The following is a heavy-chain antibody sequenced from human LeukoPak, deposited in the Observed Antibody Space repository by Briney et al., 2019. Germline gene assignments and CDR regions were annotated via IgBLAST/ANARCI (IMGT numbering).Heavy chain of an antibody. CDR3: AKRTAERAGSFDL. D-gene: IGHD5-24*01. J-gene: IGHJ2*01. Sequence: GGSLRLSCAASGFTFSNYDMSWVRQAPGKGLEWVSAISGSGGDTHYADSVKGRFTISRDNSKNTLYLQINSLRAEDTAVYYCAKRTAERAGSFDLWGRGTLITVSS. CDR1: GFTFSNYD. V-gene: IGHV3-23*01. CDR2: ISGSGGDT.